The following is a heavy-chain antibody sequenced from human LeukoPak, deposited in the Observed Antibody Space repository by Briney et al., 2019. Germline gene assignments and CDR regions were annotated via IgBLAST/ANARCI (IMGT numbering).Heavy chain of an antibody. J-gene: IGHJ4*02. CDR1: GFTVSSTY. CDR3: AKGRSASCTSCFNY. D-gene: IGHD2-2*01. V-gene: IGHV3-23*01. Sequence: PGGSLRLSCAASGFTVSSTYMSWVCQAPGKGLEWVSAISGSGGSTYYADSVKGRFTISRDNSKNTLYLQLNSLRAEDTAVYYCAKGRSASCTSCFNYWGQGTLVTVSS. CDR2: ISGSGGST.